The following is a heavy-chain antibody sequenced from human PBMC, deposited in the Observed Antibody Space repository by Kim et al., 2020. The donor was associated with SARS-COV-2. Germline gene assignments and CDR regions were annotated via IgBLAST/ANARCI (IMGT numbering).Heavy chain of an antibody. CDR3: ARDATRLPASDYYYYYGMDV. D-gene: IGHD2-15*01. J-gene: IGHJ6*02. Sequence: ASVKVSCKASGYTFTSYGISWVRQAPGQGLEWMGWISAYNGNTNYAQKLQGRVTMTTDTSTSTAYMELRSLRSDDTAVYYCARDATRLPASDYYYYYGMDVWGQGTTVTVSS. V-gene: IGHV1-18*01. CDR2: ISAYNGNT. CDR1: GYTFTSYG.